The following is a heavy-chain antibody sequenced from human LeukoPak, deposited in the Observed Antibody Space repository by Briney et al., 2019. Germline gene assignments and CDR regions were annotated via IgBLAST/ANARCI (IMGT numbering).Heavy chain of an antibody. V-gene: IGHV3-23*01. Sequence: PGGSLRLSCAASGFTFSNYAMSWVRQAPGKGLEWVSAISGSGGSTYYADSVKGRFTISRDNSKNTLYLQMNSLRAEDTAVYYCAKDLSGDYYDSSGYYNEYFQHWGQGTLVTVSS. D-gene: IGHD3-22*01. CDR3: AKDLSGDYYDSSGYYNEYFQH. J-gene: IGHJ1*01. CDR1: GFTFSNYA. CDR2: ISGSGGST.